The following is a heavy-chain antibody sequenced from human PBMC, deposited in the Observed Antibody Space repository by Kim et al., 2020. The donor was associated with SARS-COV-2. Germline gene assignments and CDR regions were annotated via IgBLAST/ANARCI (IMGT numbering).Heavy chain of an antibody. D-gene: IGHD6-19*01. Sequence: SETLSLTCAVSGGSFSGDYWSWIRQSPGGRLEWIGDIGRSGSTARNPSLKSRLTMSVDPSKKQFSLRLTSVTAADTAVYYCAKGPRRLSVGSVWHYYMDVWGKGTAVTVSS. CDR3: AKGPRRLSVGSVWHYYMDV. CDR1: GGSFSGDY. CDR2: IGRSGST. J-gene: IGHJ6*03. V-gene: IGHV4-34*01.